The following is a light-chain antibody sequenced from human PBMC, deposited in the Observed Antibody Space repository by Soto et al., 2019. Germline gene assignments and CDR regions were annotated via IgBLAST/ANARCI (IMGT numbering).Light chain of an antibody. V-gene: IGLV2-14*03. CDR1: SSDIGAYNY. CDR3: SSYSGTITRV. CDR2: AVS. Sequence: QSALTQPDSVSGSPGQSITISCIGTSSDIGAYNYASWYQQHPGKAPKLIIYAVSNRPSGVSNRFSGSKSGYTASLTISGLQAEDEADYYCSSYSGTITRVFGTGTKFTVL. J-gene: IGLJ1*01.